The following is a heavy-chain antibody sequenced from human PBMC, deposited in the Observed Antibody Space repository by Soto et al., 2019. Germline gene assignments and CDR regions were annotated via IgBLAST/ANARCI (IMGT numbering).Heavy chain of an antibody. D-gene: IGHD6-13*01. J-gene: IGHJ6*02. V-gene: IGHV5-51*01. Sequence: GESLKISCKGSGYSFTIYWIGWVRQMPGRGLEWMGIIYPGDSDTRYSPSFQGQVTISADKSISSAYLQWSSLKASDTAMYYCARHTSAAAGTVHEYYYYGMDVWGQGTTVTV. CDR1: GYSFTIYW. CDR3: ARHTSAAAGTVHEYYYYGMDV. CDR2: IYPGDSDT.